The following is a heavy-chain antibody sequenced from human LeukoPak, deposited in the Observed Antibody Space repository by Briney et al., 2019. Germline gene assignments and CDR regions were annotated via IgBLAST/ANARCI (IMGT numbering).Heavy chain of an antibody. J-gene: IGHJ5*02. CDR2: INWNGGST. V-gene: IGHV3-20*04. CDR3: ARDMGYGDPNWFDP. D-gene: IGHD4-17*01. CDR1: GFTFDDYG. Sequence: PGGSLRLSCAASGFTFDDYGMSWVRQAPGKGLEWVSGINWNGGSTGYADSVKGRFTISRDNAKNSLYLQMNSLRAEDTALYYCARDMGYGDPNWFDPWGQGTLVTVSS.